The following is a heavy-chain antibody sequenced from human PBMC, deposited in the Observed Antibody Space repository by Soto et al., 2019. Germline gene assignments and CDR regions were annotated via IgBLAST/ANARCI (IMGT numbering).Heavy chain of an antibody. CDR1: GGSFSGYY. CDR3: ARNKITVLFDY. V-gene: IGHV4-34*01. Sequence: QVQLQQWGAGLLKPSETLSLTCAVYGGSFSGYYWTWIRQPPGTGLEWIGEINPSGSTNYNPSLKSRVTISVDTSKNQFSLKLTSVTAADTAVYYCARNKITVLFDYWGQGTLVTVSS. CDR2: INPSGST. D-gene: IGHD3-10*01. J-gene: IGHJ4*02.